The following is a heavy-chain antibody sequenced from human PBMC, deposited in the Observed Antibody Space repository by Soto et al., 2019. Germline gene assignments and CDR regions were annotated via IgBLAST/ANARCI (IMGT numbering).Heavy chain of an antibody. CDR2: IYSGGST. D-gene: IGHD2-2*01. V-gene: IGHV3-53*01. Sequence: EVQLVESGGGLIQPGGSLRLSCAASGFTVSSNYMSWVRQAPGKGLEWVSVIYSGGSTYYADSVKGRFTISRDNSKNTLYLQMSSLRAEDTAVYYCARSRAGYYYYGMDVWGQGTTVTVSS. CDR1: GFTVSSNY. CDR3: ARSRAGYYYYGMDV. J-gene: IGHJ6*02.